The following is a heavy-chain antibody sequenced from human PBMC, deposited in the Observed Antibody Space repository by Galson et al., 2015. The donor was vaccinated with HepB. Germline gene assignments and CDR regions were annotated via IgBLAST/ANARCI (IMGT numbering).Heavy chain of an antibody. CDR3: VRARNFYDAVDI. V-gene: IGHV3-30-3*01. CDR2: ISYDGSNK. D-gene: IGHD2/OR15-2a*01. CDR1: GFPFSSYA. J-gene: IGHJ3*02. Sequence: SLRLSCAASGFPFSSYAMHWVRQAPGKGLEWVAVISYDGSNKYYADSVKGRFPISRDNSKNTLYLQMNSLRAEDTAVYYCVRARNFYDAVDIWGLGTTVTVSS.